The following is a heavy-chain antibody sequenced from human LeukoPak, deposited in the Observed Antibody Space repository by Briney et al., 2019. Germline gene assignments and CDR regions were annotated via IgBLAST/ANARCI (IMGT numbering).Heavy chain of an antibody. V-gene: IGHV4-38-2*02. Sequence: SETLSLTCTVSGYSISSGYYWGWIRQPPGKGLEWIGSIYHSGSTYYNPSLKSRVTISIDKSKNQFSLNLSSVTAADTAVYYCARVRVTPNIAIDYWGQGTLVTVSS. D-gene: IGHD2/OR15-2a*01. CDR1: GYSISSGYY. J-gene: IGHJ4*02. CDR2: IYHSGST. CDR3: ARVRVTPNIAIDY.